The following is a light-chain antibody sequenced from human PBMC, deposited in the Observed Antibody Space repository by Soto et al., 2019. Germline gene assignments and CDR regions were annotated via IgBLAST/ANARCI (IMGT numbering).Light chain of an antibody. J-gene: IGKJ2*01. CDR1: QSVSSSH. CDR2: GAS. V-gene: IGKV3-20*01. CDR3: QQYGGSPLYT. Sequence: DIVLTQSPGTLSLPPGEGATLSCRASQSVSSSHLAWYQQKPGQAPRLVIYGASSRATGIPDRFSGSGSGTDFTLTISRLEPEDFAVYYCQQYGGSPLYTFGQGTTLEIK.